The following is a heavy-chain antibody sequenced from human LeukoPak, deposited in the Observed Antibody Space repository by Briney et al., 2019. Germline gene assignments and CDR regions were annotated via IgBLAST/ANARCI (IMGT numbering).Heavy chain of an antibody. CDR2: ISGSGGST. J-gene: IGHJ4*02. Sequence: GGSLRLSCAASGFTFSSYAMSWVRQAPGKGLEWVSAISGSGGSTYYADSVKGRFTISRDNSKNTLYLQMNSLRAEDTAVYYCASGEGWLQFLDYWGQGTLVTVSS. CDR3: ASGEGWLQFLDY. D-gene: IGHD5-24*01. CDR1: GFTFSSYA. V-gene: IGHV3-23*01.